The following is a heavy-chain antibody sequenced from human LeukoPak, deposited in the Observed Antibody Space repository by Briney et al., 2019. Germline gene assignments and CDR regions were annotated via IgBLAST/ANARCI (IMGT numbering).Heavy chain of an antibody. Sequence: PGGSLRLSCAASGFTFSSYGMSWVRQAPGKGLEWVSAISGSGGSTYYADSVKGRFTISRDNSKNTLYLQMNSLRAEDTAVYYCARDNEDGFDYFDYWGQGTLVTVSS. V-gene: IGHV3-23*01. D-gene: IGHD3-10*01. CDR3: ARDNEDGFDYFDY. CDR2: ISGSGGST. CDR1: GFTFSSYG. J-gene: IGHJ4*02.